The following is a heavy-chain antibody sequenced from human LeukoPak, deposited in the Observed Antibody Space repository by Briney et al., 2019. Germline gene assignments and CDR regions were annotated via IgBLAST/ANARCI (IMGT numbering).Heavy chain of an antibody. CDR3: AKSLSGWYYGGWFDP. Sequence: PSETLSLTCTVSGGSISSYYWSWIRQPPGKGLEWIGYIYYSGSTDYNPSLESRVTISVDTSKNQFSLKLSSVTAADTAVYYCAKSLSGWYYGGWFDPWGQGTLVTVSS. V-gene: IGHV4-59*01. CDR1: GGSISSYY. J-gene: IGHJ5*02. CDR2: IYYSGST. D-gene: IGHD6-19*01.